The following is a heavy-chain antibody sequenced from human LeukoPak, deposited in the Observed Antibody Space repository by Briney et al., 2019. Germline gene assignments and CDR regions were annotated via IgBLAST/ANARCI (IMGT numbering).Heavy chain of an antibody. V-gene: IGHV1-2*02. CDR1: GYTFTGYY. CDR2: INPNSGGT. Sequence: GASVKVSCKASGYTFTGYYMHWVRQAPGQGLEWMGWINPNSGGTNYAQKFQGRVTMTRDTSISTAYMELSRLRSDDTAVYYCARDIDCSGGSCYLGWFDLWGQGTLVTVSS. J-gene: IGHJ5*02. D-gene: IGHD2-15*01. CDR3: ARDIDCSGGSCYLGWFDL.